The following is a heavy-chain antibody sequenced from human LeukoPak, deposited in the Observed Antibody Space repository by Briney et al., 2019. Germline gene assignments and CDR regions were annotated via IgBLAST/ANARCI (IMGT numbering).Heavy chain of an antibody. CDR3: ARTIEQLGYCSSTSCLDAFDI. CDR2: INPSGGST. Sequence: ASVKVSCKASGYTFTSYYMHWVRQAPGQGLEWMGIINPSGGSTSYAQKLQGRVTMTRDTSTSTVYMELSSLRSEDTAVYYCARTIEQLGYCSSTSCLDAFDIWGQGTMVTVSS. D-gene: IGHD2-2*01. V-gene: IGHV1-46*03. CDR1: GYTFTSYY. J-gene: IGHJ3*02.